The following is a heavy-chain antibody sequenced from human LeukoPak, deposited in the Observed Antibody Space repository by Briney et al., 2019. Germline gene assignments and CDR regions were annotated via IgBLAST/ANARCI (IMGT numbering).Heavy chain of an antibody. Sequence: PSETLSLTCTVSGGSISSGDYYWSWIRQPPGKGLEWIGEINHSGSTNYNPSLKSRVTISVDTSKNQFSLKLSSVTAADTAVYYCARVSTYYYGSGSYRRPYYFDYWGQGTLVTVSS. CDR2: INHSGST. D-gene: IGHD3-10*01. CDR3: ARVSTYYYGSGSYRRPYYFDY. CDR1: GGSISSGDYY. J-gene: IGHJ4*02. V-gene: IGHV4-39*07.